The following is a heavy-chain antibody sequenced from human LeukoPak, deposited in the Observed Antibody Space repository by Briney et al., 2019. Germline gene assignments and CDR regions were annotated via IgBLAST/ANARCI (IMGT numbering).Heavy chain of an antibody. V-gene: IGHV3-7*03. CDR2: IKPDGNDK. J-gene: IGHJ4*02. CDR3: TTRDCEY. Sequence: SGGSLRLSCAASGFTFSIHWMTWVRQAPGKGLEWVATIKPDGNDKYFVDSVKGRFTVSRDNAKTSLYLQMNSLRAEDTAMYYCTTRDCEYWGQGTLVTVSP. CDR1: GFTFSIHW.